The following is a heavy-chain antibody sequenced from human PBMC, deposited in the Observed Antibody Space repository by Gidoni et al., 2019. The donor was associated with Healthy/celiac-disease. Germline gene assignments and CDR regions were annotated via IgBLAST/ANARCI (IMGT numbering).Heavy chain of an antibody. V-gene: IGHV4-34*01. D-gene: IGHD2-2*01. CDR2: INHSGST. CDR1: GGSFRGYY. Sequence: QVQLQPWGAGLFKPSETLSLTCAVYGGSFRGYYWSWIRQPPGKGLEWIGEINHSGSTNYNPSLKSRVTISVDTSKNQFSLKLSSVTAADTAVYYCARGVMRGYCSSTSCNWFDPWGQGTLVTVSS. CDR3: ARGVMRGYCSSTSCNWFDP. J-gene: IGHJ5*02.